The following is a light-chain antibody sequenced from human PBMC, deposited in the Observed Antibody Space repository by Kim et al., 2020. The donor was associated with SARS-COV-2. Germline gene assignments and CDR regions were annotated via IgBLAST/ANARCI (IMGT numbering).Light chain of an antibody. V-gene: IGKV1-17*03. CDR1: DSIINY. J-gene: IGKJ1*01. Sequence: ACVDDIVPLSCRAIDSIINYLAPFQHKPGKVPQRLISVASSLQSGVPSRFTGSGSVTEFTLTLSTPQPEDFATCYCIRHNGHPRTFGQGTTVDIK. CDR3: IRHNGHPRT. CDR2: VAS.